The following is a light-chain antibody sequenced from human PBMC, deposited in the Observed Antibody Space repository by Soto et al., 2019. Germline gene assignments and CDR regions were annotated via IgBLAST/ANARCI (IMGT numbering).Light chain of an antibody. Sequence: DIQMTQSPSTLSASVGDGVTITCRASQSISSWLAWYQQKPGKTPKLLIYQASSLESGVPSRFSGSGSGTEFTLTISSLQPEDFATYYCQQANSFPLTFGGGTKVDIK. CDR2: QAS. CDR1: QSISSW. V-gene: IGKV1-5*03. CDR3: QQANSFPLT. J-gene: IGKJ4*01.